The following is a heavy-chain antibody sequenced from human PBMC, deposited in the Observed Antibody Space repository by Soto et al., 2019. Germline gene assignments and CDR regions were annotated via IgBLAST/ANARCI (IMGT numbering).Heavy chain of an antibody. CDR1: GFTFSSYA. Sequence: GGSLRLSCAASGFTFSSYAMGWVRQAPGKGLEWVSAISGSGGSTYYADSVKGRFTICRDNSKNTLYLQMNSLRAEYTAVYYCAKGGDGEDTAMVYYGMDVWGQGTTVTVSS. J-gene: IGHJ6*02. D-gene: IGHD5-18*01. CDR2: ISGSGGST. CDR3: AKGGDGEDTAMVYYGMDV. V-gene: IGHV3-23*01.